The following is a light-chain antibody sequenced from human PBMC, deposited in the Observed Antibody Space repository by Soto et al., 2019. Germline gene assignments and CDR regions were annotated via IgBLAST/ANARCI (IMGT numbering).Light chain of an antibody. J-gene: IGKJ1*01. Sequence: EIVLTQSPGTLSLSPGERATLSCRSSQSVSSSYLAWYQQKPGQAPRLLIYEVYSRATGIPDRFSGSGSGTDFTLTSSRLEPEDFAVYYCQHYGSSTTFGQGNKVEIK. CDR2: EVY. CDR1: QSVSSSY. CDR3: QHYGSSTT. V-gene: IGKV3-20*01.